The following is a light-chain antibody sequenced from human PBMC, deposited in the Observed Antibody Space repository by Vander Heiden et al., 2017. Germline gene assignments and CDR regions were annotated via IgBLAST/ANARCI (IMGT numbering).Light chain of an antibody. Sequence: SYELPQPPSLSVSTGPTASITCSGDKVGDKYACWYQQKPGQSPVLVIYQDSKRPSGIPERFSGSNSGNTATLTISGTQAMDEADYYCQAWDSSTGVFGTGTKVTVL. J-gene: IGLJ1*01. CDR3: QAWDSSTGV. V-gene: IGLV3-1*01. CDR1: KVGDKY. CDR2: QDS.